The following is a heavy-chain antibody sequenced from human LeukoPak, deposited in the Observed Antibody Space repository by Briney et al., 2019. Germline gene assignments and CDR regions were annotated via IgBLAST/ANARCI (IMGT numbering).Heavy chain of an antibody. CDR2: LSGSGGET. D-gene: IGHD3-10*01. J-gene: IGHJ4*02. Sequence: GGSLRLSCAVSGITLSNYGMSWVRQAPGKGLERVAGLSGSGGETNYADSVQGRFTISRDNPKNTLYLQMNSLRAEDTAVYFCAKRGVVIRVFLVGFHKEAYYFDSWGQGALVTVSS. CDR1: GITLSNYG. CDR3: AKRGVVIRVFLVGFHKEAYYFDS. V-gene: IGHV3-23*01.